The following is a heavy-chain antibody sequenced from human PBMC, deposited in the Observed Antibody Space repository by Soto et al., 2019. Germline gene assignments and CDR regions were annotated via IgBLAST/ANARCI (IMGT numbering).Heavy chain of an antibody. D-gene: IGHD5-18*01. CDR3: ARSSIQLWFPNFDY. CDR1: GYTFTSYA. V-gene: IGHV1-3*01. CDR2: INAGNGNT. Sequence: QVQLVQSGAEVKKPGASVKVSCKASGYTFTSYAMHWVRQSPGQRLEWMGWINAGNGNTKYSQKFQGRVTITRDTSASTAYMELSSLRSEDTAVYYCARSSIQLWFPNFDYWGQGTLVTVSS. J-gene: IGHJ4*02.